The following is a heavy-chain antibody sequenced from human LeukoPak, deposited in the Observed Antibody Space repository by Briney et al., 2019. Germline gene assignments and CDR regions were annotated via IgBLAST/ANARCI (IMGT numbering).Heavy chain of an antibody. CDR3: ATPLDYYDSSGYHQGGD. CDR1: GFTASSNH. D-gene: IGHD3-22*01. V-gene: IGHV3-7*03. Sequence: GGSLRLSCAASGFTASSNHMTWVRQAPGKGLEWVANIKQDGSKKNYVDSVKGRFTISRDNAKNSLYLQMNSLRAEDTAVYYCATPLDYYDSSGYHQGGDWGQGTLVTVSS. J-gene: IGHJ4*02. CDR2: IKQDGSKK.